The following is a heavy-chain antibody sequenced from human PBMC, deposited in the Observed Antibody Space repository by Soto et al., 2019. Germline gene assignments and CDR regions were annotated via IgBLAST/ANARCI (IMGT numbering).Heavy chain of an antibody. J-gene: IGHJ6*02. CDR2: IYPGDSDT. V-gene: IGHV5-51*01. CDR1: GYXFTSYW. D-gene: IGHD5-12*01. CDR3: ARRRDGYILHSGMDV. Sequence: EXLKISCKWSGYXFTSYWIGWVRQMPGKGLEWMGIIYPGDSDTRYSPSFQGQVTISAGKSISNAYLQWSSLKASDTAMYYCARRRDGYILHSGMDVWGQGTTVTVS.